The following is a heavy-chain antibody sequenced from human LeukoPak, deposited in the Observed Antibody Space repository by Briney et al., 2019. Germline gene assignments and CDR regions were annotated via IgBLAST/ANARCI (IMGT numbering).Heavy chain of an antibody. Sequence: PGGSLRLSCAASGFTFSSYEMHWVRQAPGKGLEWVSYISSSGTTIYYADSVKGRFTISRDNAKNSLYLQMNSLRAEDTAVYYCARDSNYYDSSSYYGTDYWGQGALVTVSS. CDR2: ISSSGTTI. CDR1: GFTFSSYE. J-gene: IGHJ4*02. CDR3: ARDSNYYDSSSYYGTDY. V-gene: IGHV3-48*03. D-gene: IGHD3-22*01.